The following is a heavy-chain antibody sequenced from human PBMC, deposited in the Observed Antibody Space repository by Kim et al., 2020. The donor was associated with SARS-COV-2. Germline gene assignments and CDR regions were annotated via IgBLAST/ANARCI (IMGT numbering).Heavy chain of an antibody. CDR3: ARLSKEQLVDI. CDR1: GGSISSSSYY. CDR2: IYYSGST. J-gene: IGHJ3*02. D-gene: IGHD6-13*01. V-gene: IGHV4-39*01. Sequence: SETLSLTCTVSGGSISSSSYYWIWIRQPPGKGLEWVGSIYYSGSTYYNPSLRSRVTISVDTSKNQFYLRLISVTDAATDVYDCARLSKEQLVDIWGQGTMVTVSS.